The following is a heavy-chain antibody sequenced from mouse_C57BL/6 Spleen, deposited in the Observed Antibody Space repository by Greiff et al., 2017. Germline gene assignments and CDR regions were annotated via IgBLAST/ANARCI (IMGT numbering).Heavy chain of an antibody. V-gene: IGHV1-82*01. J-gene: IGHJ4*01. Sequence: VKLVESGPELVKPGASVKISCKASGYAFSSSWMNWVKQRPGKGLEWIGRIYPGDGDTNYNGKFKGKATLTADKSSSTAYMQLSSLTSEDSAVYFCARSYYGNYVEAMDYWGQGTSVTVSS. CDR2: IYPGDGDT. CDR3: ARSYYGNYVEAMDY. CDR1: GYAFSSSW. D-gene: IGHD2-10*01.